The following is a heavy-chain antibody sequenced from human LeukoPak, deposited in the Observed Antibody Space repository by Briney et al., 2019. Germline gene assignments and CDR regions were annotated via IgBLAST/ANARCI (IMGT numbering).Heavy chain of an antibody. CDR3: ARGPWLQFRH. J-gene: IGHJ4*02. CDR1: GGSISSYY. Sequence: PSETLSLTCTDSGGSISSYYWSWIRQPPGKGLEWIGYIYYSGSTNYNPSLKSRVTISVDTSKNQLSLKLSSVTAADTAVYYCARGPWLQFRHWGQGTLVTVSS. V-gene: IGHV4-59*01. CDR2: IYYSGST. D-gene: IGHD5-24*01.